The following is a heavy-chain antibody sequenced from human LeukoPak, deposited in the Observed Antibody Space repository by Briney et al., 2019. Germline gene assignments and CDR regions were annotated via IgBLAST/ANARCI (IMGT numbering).Heavy chain of an antibody. V-gene: IGHV3-11*01. Sequence: PGGSLRLSCAASGFTFSNAWMSWVRQAPGKGLEWVSGISGSGGSTYYADSVKGRFTISRDNAKNSLYLQMNSLRAEDTAVYYCARVGGYLSWFDPWGQGTLVTVSS. CDR3: ARVGGYLSWFDP. CDR1: GFTFSNAW. D-gene: IGHD2-15*01. CDR2: ISGSGGST. J-gene: IGHJ5*02.